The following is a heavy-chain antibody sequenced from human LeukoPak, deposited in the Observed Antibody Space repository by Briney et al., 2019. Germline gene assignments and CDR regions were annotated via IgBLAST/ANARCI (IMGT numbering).Heavy chain of an antibody. D-gene: IGHD5-24*01. CDR3: ARGLQENLAWLKAFSAFDI. J-gene: IGHJ3*02. CDR1: GYTFTGYY. Sequence: ASVKVSCKASGYTFTGYYMHWVRQAPGQGLEWMGWINPNSGGTNYAQKLQDRVTMTTDTSTSTAYMELRSLRSDDTAVYYCARGLQENLAWLKAFSAFDIWGQGTMVTVSS. V-gene: IGHV1-2*02. CDR2: INPNSGGT.